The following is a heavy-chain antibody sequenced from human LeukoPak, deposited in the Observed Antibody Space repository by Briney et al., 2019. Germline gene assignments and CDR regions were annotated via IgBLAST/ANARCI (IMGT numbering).Heavy chain of an antibody. CDR2: INPIFGTA. CDR3: AAAPMVRGVVYYYYYYGMDV. D-gene: IGHD3-10*01. J-gene: IGHJ6*02. CDR1: GYTLTIYG. V-gene: IGHV1-69*13. Sequence: SVKVSCKSSGYTLTIYGISWVRQATGQGLEWMGGINPIFGTANYAQKFQGRVTITADESNSTAYMELSSLRSEDTAVYYCAAAPMVRGVVYYYYYYGMDVWGQGTTVTVSS.